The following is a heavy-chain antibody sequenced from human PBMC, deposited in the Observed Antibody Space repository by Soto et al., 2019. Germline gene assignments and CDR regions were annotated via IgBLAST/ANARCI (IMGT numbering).Heavy chain of an antibody. D-gene: IGHD1-26*01. J-gene: IGHJ4*02. CDR2: IYSDGTT. CDR1: GFTFSSYW. V-gene: IGHV3-66*01. CDR3: ARDCCSGSHYAH. Sequence: EVQLVESGGGLVQPGGSLRLSCAASGFTFSSYWMSWVRQAPGKGLEWVSSIYSDGTTDYADSVKGRFTISRDSSRNMVFLQMKGLRGEDTAVYYCARDCCSGSHYAHWGQGSLVTVSS.